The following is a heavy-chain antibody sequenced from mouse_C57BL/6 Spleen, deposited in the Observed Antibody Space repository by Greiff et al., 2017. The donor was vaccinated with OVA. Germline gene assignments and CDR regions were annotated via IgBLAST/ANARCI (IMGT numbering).Heavy chain of an antibody. Sequence: QVQLKESGPGLVAPSQSLSITCTVSGFSLTSYGVHWVRQPPGKGLEWLVVIWSDGSTTYNSALKSRLSISKDNSKSQVFLKMNSLQTDATAMYDCARHESSHWYFDVWGTGTTVTVSS. D-gene: IGHD1-1*01. J-gene: IGHJ1*03. CDR1: GFSLTSYG. V-gene: IGHV2-6-1*01. CDR3: ARHESSHWYFDV. CDR2: IWSDGST.